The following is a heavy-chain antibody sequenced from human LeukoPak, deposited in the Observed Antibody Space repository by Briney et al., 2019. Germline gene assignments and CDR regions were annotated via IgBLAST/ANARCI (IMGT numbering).Heavy chain of an antibody. CDR1: GDSVSRNSAA. J-gene: IGHJ5*02. Sequence: SQTLSLTCAISGDSVSRNSAAWNWIRQSPSRGLEWLGRTYYRSKWYNDYAVSVKSRITINPDTSRNQFSLKLSSVTAADTAVYYCARVVPVINWFDPWGQGTLVTVSS. CDR2: TYYRSKWYN. CDR3: ARVVPVINWFDP. V-gene: IGHV6-1*01. D-gene: IGHD4-11*01.